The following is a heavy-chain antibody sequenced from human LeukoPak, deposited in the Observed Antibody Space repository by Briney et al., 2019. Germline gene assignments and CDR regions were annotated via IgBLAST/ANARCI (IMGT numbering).Heavy chain of an antibody. D-gene: IGHD3-16*01. V-gene: IGHV1-18*01. CDR2: ISVHNGDT. Sequence: ASVKVSCKASGYTFSSYGISWVRQAPGQGLEWMGWISVHNGDTKYAQKFQDRVIMTTDTSTSTAYMELWGLRSDHTAVYYCARDQYDSVWGSHRPYFDYWGQGTLVTVSS. CDR1: GYTFSSYG. CDR3: ARDQYDSVWGSHRPYFDY. J-gene: IGHJ4*02.